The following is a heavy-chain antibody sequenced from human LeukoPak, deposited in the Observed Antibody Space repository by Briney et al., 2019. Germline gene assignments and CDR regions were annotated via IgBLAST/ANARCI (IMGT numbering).Heavy chain of an antibody. CDR3: ARVDGGNSDWNFDL. CDR2: IIPIFGTP. J-gene: IGHJ2*01. V-gene: IGHV1-69*05. Sequence: SVKVSCKSPEGAFSSSWVRQAPGQGLEWMGGIIPIFGTPNYAQKFQGRVMFTTDESTNTVYMELNSLRSEDTAVYYCARVDGGNSDWNFDLWGRGTLVTVSS. CDR1: EGAFSS. D-gene: IGHD4-23*01.